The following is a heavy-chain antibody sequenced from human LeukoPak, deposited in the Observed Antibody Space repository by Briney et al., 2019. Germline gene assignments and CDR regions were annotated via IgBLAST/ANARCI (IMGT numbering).Heavy chain of an antibody. CDR3: ARVGVGRGESSSWYFLVDY. J-gene: IGHJ4*02. CDR2: ISAYNGNT. CDR1: GYTFTSYG. D-gene: IGHD6-13*01. V-gene: IGHV1-18*01. Sequence: ASVKVSCKASGYTFTSYGISWVRQAPGQGLEWMGWISAYNGNTNYAQKLQGRVTMTTDTSTSTAYMELRSLRSDDTAVYYWARVGVGRGESSSWYFLVDYWGQGTLVTVSS.